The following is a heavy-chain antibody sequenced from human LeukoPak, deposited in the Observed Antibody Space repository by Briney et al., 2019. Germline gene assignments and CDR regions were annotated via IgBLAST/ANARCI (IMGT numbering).Heavy chain of an antibody. V-gene: IGHV1-69*01. Sequence: GASVKVSCKASRGTFSSYAISWVRQAPGQGLEWMGGIIPIFGTANYAQKFQGRVTITADESTSTAYMELSSLRSEDTAVYYCARGSIRFLEWLSFDYWGQGTLVTVSS. CDR2: IIPIFGTA. CDR3: ARGSIRFLEWLSFDY. J-gene: IGHJ4*02. D-gene: IGHD3-3*01. CDR1: RGTFSSYA.